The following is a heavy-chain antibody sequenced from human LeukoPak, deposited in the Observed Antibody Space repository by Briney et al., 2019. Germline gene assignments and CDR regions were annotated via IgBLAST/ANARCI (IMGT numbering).Heavy chain of an antibody. CDR2: MNPNSGNT. V-gene: IGHV1-8*01. CDR1: GYTFTSYD. Sequence: ASVKVSCKASGYTFTSYDINWVRQATGQGLEWMGWMNPNSGNTGCAQKFQGRVTMTRTTSISTAYMELSSLRSEDAAVYYCARSSGYSYGYGYYFDYWGQGTLVTVSS. J-gene: IGHJ4*02. CDR3: ARSSGYSYGYGYYFDY. D-gene: IGHD5-18*01.